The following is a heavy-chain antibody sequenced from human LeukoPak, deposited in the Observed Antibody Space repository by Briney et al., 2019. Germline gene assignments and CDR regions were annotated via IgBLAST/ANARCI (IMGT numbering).Heavy chain of an antibody. V-gene: IGHV4-59*01. CDR1: GGSISSNY. J-gene: IGHJ6*03. CDR3: ARGLYSSVNNYYYYYMDV. D-gene: IGHD6-19*01. Sequence: SETLSLTCSVSGGSISSNYWSWIRQPPGKGLEWIGDIYYSGSTKYNPSLKSRVAISEDTSKNQFSLKLSSVTAADTAVYYCARGLYSSVNNYYYYYMDVWGKGITVTVSS. CDR2: IYYSGST.